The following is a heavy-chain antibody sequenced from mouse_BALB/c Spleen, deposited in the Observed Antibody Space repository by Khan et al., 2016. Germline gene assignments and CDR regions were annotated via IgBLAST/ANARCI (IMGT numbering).Heavy chain of an antibody. CDR2: INTFNGEP. D-gene: IGHD2-13*01. J-gene: IGHJ3*01. Sequence: QIQLVQSGPELKKPGETVKISCKASGYTFTNYGMNWVKQAPGKGLKWMGWINTFNGEPTYADDFKGRFAFSLQTSASTAYLQINNLKHEVTAAYFCAVGGDYGGFSSWGQGTLVTVSA. V-gene: IGHV9-3-1*01. CDR3: AVGGDYGGFSS. CDR1: GYTFTNYG.